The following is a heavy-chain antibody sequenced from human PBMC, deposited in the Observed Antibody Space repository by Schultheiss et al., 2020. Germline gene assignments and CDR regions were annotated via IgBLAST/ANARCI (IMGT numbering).Heavy chain of an antibody. CDR2: AGDT. V-gene: IGHV3-13*01. Sequence: AGDTYHPGSEKGRSTISRQNAKNSLYLQMNSLRAGDTAVYYCARDIVVVPAASRGYYYYMDVWGKGTTVTVSS. J-gene: IGHJ6*03. D-gene: IGHD2-2*01. CDR3: ARDIVVVPAASRGYYYYMDV.